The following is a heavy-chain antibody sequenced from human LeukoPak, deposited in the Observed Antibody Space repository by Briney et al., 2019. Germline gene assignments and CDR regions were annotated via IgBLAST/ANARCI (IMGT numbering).Heavy chain of an antibody. CDR2: IYYSGST. D-gene: IGHD2-21*02. J-gene: IGHJ4*02. V-gene: IGHV4-59*11. CDR3: ARGIVVVTALDY. CDR1: GGSISSHY. Sequence: PSETLSLTCTVSGGSISSHYWSWIRQPPGKGLEWIGYIYYSGSTNYNPSLKSRVTISVDTSKNQFSLKLSSVTAADTAVYYCARGIVVVTALDYWGQGTLVTVSS.